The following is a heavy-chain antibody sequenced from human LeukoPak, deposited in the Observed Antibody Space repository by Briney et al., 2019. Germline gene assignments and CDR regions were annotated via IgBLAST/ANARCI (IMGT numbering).Heavy chain of an antibody. CDR2: INPNSGGT. V-gene: IGHV1-2*02. Sequence: GASVKVSCKASGYTFTGYYMHWVRQAPGQGLEWMGWINPNSGGTNYAQKFQGRVTMTRDTSISTAYMELSRLRCDDTAVYYCARDLCRTMVRGVMCYMDVWGKGTTVTISS. CDR1: GYTFTGYY. J-gene: IGHJ6*03. D-gene: IGHD3-10*01. CDR3: ARDLCRTMVRGVMCYMDV.